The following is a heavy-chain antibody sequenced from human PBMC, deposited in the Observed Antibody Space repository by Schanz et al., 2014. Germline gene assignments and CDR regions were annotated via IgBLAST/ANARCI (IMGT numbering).Heavy chain of an antibody. J-gene: IGHJ4*02. D-gene: IGHD2-2*03. V-gene: IGHV3-23*01. Sequence: EVQLLESGGGLVQPGGSLRLSCAASGFTFSIYGMSWVRQAPGKGLEWVSRMIGSGSSVFYADSVKGRFTISRDNLKNTVYLQMNSLRAGDTAVYYCARALRHGYCNVVGCQNGGWFDIWGQGTLVIVSS. CDR3: ARALRHGYCNVVGCQNGGWFDI. CDR2: MIGSGSSV. CDR1: GFTFSIYG.